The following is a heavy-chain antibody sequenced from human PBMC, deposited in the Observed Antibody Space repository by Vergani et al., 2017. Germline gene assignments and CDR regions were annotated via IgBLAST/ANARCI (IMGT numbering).Heavy chain of an antibody. Sequence: QVQLVQSGAEVKKPGSSVKVSCKASGATFRSNTISWVRQAPGQGLEWMGRIIPIVDIANYAQKFQGRVTITADKSTSTAYMELSSLRSEDTAVYYCASAEAGLDAFDIWGQGTTVTVSS. CDR2: IIPIVDIA. J-gene: IGHJ3*02. CDR3: ASAEAGLDAFDI. CDR1: GATFRSNT. D-gene: IGHD6-19*01. V-gene: IGHV1-69*02.